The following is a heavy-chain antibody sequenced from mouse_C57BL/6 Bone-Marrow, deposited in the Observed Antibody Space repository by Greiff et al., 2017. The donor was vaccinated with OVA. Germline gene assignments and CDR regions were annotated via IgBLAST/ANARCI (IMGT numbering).Heavy chain of an antibody. CDR1: GYTFTSYD. D-gene: IGHD2-5*01. CDR2: IYPRDGST. Sequence: VQLVESGPELVKPGASVKLSCKASGYTFTSYDINWVKQRPGQGLEWIGWIYPRDGSTKYNEKFKGKATLTVDTSSSTAYMELHSLTSADSTVDYCARKSYYSNPGLAYWGQGTLVTVSA. V-gene: IGHV1-85*01. CDR3: ARKSYYSNPGLAY. J-gene: IGHJ3*01.